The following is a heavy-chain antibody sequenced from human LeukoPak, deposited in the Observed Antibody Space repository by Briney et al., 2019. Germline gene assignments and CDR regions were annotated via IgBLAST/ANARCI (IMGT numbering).Heavy chain of an antibody. V-gene: IGHV1-2*02. Sequence: GASVTVSCKASGYTFTGYYMHWVRQAPGQGLEWMGWINPNSGGTNYAQKFQGRVTMTRDTSISTAYMELSRLRSDDTAVYYCARDSDGVRGVIITADYWGQGTLVTVSS. CDR3: ARDSDGVRGVIITADY. D-gene: IGHD3-10*01. CDR1: GYTFTGYY. J-gene: IGHJ4*02. CDR2: INPNSGGT.